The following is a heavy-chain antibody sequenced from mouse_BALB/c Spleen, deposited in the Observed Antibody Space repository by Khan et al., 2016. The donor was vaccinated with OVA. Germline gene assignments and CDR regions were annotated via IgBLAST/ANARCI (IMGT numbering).Heavy chain of an antibody. Sequence: LVESGGDLVQPGGSRKLSCAASGFTLSSYGMHWVRQAPEKGLEWVAYISGDSNTIYYADTVKGRFTISRDNPRNTLFLQMTSLMSEDTAMYYCATSYFYGYYFDYWGPGTTLTVSS. CDR1: GFTLSSYG. J-gene: IGHJ2*01. V-gene: IGHV5-17*02. CDR3: ATSYFYGYYFDY. D-gene: IGHD1-1*01. CDR2: ISGDSNTI.